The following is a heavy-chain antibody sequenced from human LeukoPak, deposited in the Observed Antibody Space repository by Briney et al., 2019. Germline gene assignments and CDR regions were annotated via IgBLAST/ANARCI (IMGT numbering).Heavy chain of an antibody. Sequence: PSETLSLTCTVSGGSISSYYWSWIRQPPGKGLEWIGRIYTSGSTNYNPSLKSRVTMSVDTSKNQFSLKLSSVTAADTAVYYCARLGSRHGYNWGDLWGQGTLVTVSS. CDR1: GGSISSYY. D-gene: IGHD5-24*01. CDR3: ARLGSRHGYNWGDL. V-gene: IGHV4-4*07. CDR2: IYTSGST. J-gene: IGHJ5*02.